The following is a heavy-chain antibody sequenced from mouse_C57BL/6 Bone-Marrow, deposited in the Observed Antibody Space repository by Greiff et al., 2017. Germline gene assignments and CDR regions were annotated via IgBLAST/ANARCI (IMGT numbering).Heavy chain of an antibody. Sequence: SGPVLVKPGASVKMSCKASGYTFTDYYMNWVKQSHGKSLEWIGVINPYNGGTSYNQKFKGKATLTVDQSSSTAYMELNSLTSEDSAVYYCARWGLYYYGSSYCDYWGQGTTLTVSS. CDR2: INPYNGGT. D-gene: IGHD1-1*01. CDR1: GYTFTDYY. J-gene: IGHJ2*01. V-gene: IGHV1-19*01. CDR3: ARWGLYYYGSSYCDY.